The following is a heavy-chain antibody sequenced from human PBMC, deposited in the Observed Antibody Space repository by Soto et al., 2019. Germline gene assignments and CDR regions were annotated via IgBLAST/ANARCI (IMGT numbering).Heavy chain of an antibody. Sequence: ASVKVSCKASGYSFTSYGISWVRQAPGQGLEWMGWISAYNGNTKYAQKLQGRVTMTTDTSTSTAYMELRSLRSDDTAVYYCARRQWLVGGYYYGMDVWGQGTTVTVSS. J-gene: IGHJ6*02. V-gene: IGHV1-18*01. CDR1: GYSFTSYG. CDR3: ARRQWLVGGYYYGMDV. CDR2: ISAYNGNT. D-gene: IGHD6-19*01.